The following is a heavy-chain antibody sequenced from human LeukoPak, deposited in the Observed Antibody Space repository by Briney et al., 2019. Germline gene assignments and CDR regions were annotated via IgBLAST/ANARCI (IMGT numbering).Heavy chain of an antibody. CDR2: IYYSGST. D-gene: IGHD6-19*01. Sequence: SETLSLTCTVSGDSISNYYWSWIRQPPGKGLEWIGYIYYSGSTNYNPSLNSRVTISLDTSKKQFSLKLSSVTAADTAVYYCARDATSGWHDAFDIWGQGTMATVSS. CDR3: ARDATSGWHDAFDI. J-gene: IGHJ3*02. CDR1: GDSISNYY. V-gene: IGHV4-59*01.